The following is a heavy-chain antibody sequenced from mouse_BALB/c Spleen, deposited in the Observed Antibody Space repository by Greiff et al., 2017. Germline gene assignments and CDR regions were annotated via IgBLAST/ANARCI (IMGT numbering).Heavy chain of an antibody. CDR1: GFNIKDTY. J-gene: IGHJ3*01. Sequence: VQLQQSGAEPVKPGASVKLSCTASGFNIKDTYMHWVKERPEQGLEWIGRIDPANGNTKYDPKFQGKATITADTTSNTAYLQPSSLTSEDTAVYYCAGWYGSSYWFAGWGKGTLVTVSA. CDR2: IDPANGNT. D-gene: IGHD1-1*01. CDR3: AGWYGSSYWFAG. V-gene: IGHV14-3*02.